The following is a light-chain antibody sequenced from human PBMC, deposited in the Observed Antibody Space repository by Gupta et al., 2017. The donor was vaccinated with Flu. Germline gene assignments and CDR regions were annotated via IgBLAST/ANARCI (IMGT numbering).Light chain of an antibody. Sequence: EIVLTQSPGTLSLSPGERATLSCRASQSVSSSYVAWYQQKPGQAPRLLIYGASSRATRIPDRCSGRGSGTDFTLTISRLEAEDFAVYYWQQYGSSAWGFGQGTKVEIK. CDR1: QSVSSSY. V-gene: IGKV3-20*01. CDR2: GAS. CDR3: QQYGSSAWG. J-gene: IGKJ1*01.